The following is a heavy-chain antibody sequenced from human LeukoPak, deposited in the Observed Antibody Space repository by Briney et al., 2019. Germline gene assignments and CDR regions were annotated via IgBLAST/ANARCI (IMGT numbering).Heavy chain of an antibody. CDR1: GLTFSTSG. Sequence: GGSLRLXCTASGLTFSTSGFNWVRQAPGKGLEWVASTGPTGSDIYHADSIKGRFTISRDNANNFLYLQMNSLRAEDTAVYYCATETNGRHYYYWGQGTLLTVSS. J-gene: IGHJ4*02. CDR3: ATETNGRHYYY. D-gene: IGHD1-14*01. CDR2: TGPTGSDI. V-gene: IGHV3-21*06.